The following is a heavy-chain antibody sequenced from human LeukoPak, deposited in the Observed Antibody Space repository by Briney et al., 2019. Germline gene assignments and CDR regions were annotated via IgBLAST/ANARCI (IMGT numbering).Heavy chain of an antibody. D-gene: IGHD2-15*01. J-gene: IGHJ6*02. CDR1: GFTFISYP. Sequence: GGSLRLSCAASGFTFISYPMHWVRQAPGKGLEWVAVISFDGSNKQYADSVKGRFTISRDNSKNTLFLQVSSLRGEDTAVYYCARDREVGAIGYYYYYGMDVWGQGTTVTVSS. CDR2: ISFDGSNK. CDR3: ARDREVGAIGYYYYYGMDV. V-gene: IGHV3-30-3*01.